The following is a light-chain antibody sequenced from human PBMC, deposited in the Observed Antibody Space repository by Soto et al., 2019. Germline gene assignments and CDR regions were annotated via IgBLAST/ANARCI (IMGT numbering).Light chain of an antibody. CDR2: KAS. Sequence: DIPLTQSPSTLSASVGDRVTITCRASQSINIWLAWYQQKPGKAPKLLMYKASSLEGGVPSTFSGSGSGTEITLSISSLQPDDFETYYCQQYYSYPYTFGQGTKLEI. CDR1: QSINIW. J-gene: IGKJ2*01. V-gene: IGKV1-5*03. CDR3: QQYYSYPYT.